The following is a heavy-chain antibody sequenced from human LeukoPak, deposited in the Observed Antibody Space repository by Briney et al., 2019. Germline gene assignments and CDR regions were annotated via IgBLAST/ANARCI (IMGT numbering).Heavy chain of an antibody. CDR2: INPSGGST. D-gene: IGHD6-19*01. CDR1: GYIFTGYC. V-gene: IGHV1-46*01. Sequence: ASVKVSCKASGYIFTGYCIHWVRQAPGQGLEWMAIINPSGGSTSYAQRFQGRVTMARDTSTSTVYMELSSLRSEDTAVYYCARGGWASHDYWGQGTLVTVSS. J-gene: IGHJ4*02. CDR3: ARGGWASHDY.